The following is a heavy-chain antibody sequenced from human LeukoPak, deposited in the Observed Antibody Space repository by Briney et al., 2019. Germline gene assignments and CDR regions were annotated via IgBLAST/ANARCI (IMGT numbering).Heavy chain of an antibody. D-gene: IGHD6-19*01. J-gene: IGHJ5*02. CDR2: IYYSGST. V-gene: IGHV4-39*01. Sequence: SETLSLTCTVSGGSISSSSYYWGWIGQPPGKGLEWIGRIYYSGSTYYNPSLKSRVTISVDTSKNQFSLKLSSVTAADTAVYYCARYQQWLVGVNWFDPWGQGTLVTVSS. CDR1: GGSISSSSYY. CDR3: ARYQQWLVGVNWFDP.